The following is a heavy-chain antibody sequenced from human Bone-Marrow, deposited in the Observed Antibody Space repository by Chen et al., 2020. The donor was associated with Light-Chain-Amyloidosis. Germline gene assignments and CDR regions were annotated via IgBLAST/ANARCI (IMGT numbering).Heavy chain of an antibody. D-gene: IGHD4-4*01. CDR2: FYYSGTT. J-gene: IGHJ4*02. Sequence: QVELEESGPGLVKPSETLTLTCTVSGGSITTYYWSWIRQTPGKGLKWIAYFYYSGTTNYNPSLKNRVTISADTSKNQFSLKLTSVTTADTGVYYCARSNPFDYWGRGTLVTVSS. CDR1: GGSITTYY. V-gene: IGHV4-59*01. CDR3: ARSNPFDY.